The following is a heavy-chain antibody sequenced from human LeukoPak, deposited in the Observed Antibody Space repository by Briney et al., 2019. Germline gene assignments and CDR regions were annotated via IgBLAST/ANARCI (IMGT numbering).Heavy chain of an antibody. CDR3: AREHPDWYFDP. Sequence: GGSLRLSCAASGFTFSSYEMNWVRQAPGKGLEWVSYISSSGSTIYYADSVKGRFTISRDNAKNSLYLQMNSLRAEDTAVYYCAREHPDWYFDPWGRGTLVTVSS. CDR1: GFTFSSYE. V-gene: IGHV3-48*03. J-gene: IGHJ2*01. CDR2: ISSSGSTI.